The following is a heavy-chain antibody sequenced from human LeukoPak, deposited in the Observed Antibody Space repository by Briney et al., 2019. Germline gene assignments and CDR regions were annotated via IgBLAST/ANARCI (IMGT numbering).Heavy chain of an antibody. CDR1: GGSISSYY. Sequence: SETLSLTCTVSGGSISSYYWSWIRQPPGKGLEWIGEINHSGSTNYNPSLKSRVTISVDTSKNQFSLKLSSVTAADTAVYYCARVTKGLYSSSYAFDIWGQGTMVTVSS. J-gene: IGHJ3*02. V-gene: IGHV4-59*12. D-gene: IGHD6-6*01. CDR2: INHSGST. CDR3: ARVTKGLYSSSYAFDI.